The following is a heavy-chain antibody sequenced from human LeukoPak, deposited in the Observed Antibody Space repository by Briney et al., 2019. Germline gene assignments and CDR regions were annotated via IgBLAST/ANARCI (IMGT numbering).Heavy chain of an antibody. D-gene: IGHD3-3*01. CDR1: GYTFTSYG. CDR2: ISAYNGNT. Sequence: ASVKVSCKASGYTFTSYGISWVRQAPGQGLEWMGWISAYNGNTNYAQKLQGRVTITADESTSTAYMELSSLRSEDTAVYYCARMYYDFWSGYFGLDDAFDIWGQGTMVTVSS. J-gene: IGHJ3*02. V-gene: IGHV1-18*01. CDR3: ARMYYDFWSGYFGLDDAFDI.